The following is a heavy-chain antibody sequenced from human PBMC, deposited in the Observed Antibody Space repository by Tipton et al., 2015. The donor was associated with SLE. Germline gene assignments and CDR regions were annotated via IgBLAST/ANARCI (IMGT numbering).Heavy chain of an antibody. Sequence: SLRLSCAASGFTFSFYTMNWVRQAPWKGLEWVSSISRSSDHIYHADSLKGRITISRDNARSILYLQMNSLRAGDTAVYYCARENNYAYYMDVWGKGTTVTVSS. CDR1: GFTFSFYT. V-gene: IGHV3-21*01. CDR2: ISRSSDHI. D-gene: IGHD3-16*01. CDR3: ARENNYAYYMDV. J-gene: IGHJ6*03.